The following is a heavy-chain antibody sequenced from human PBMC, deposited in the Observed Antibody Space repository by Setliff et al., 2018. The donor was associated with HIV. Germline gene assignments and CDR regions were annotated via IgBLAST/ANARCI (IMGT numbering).Heavy chain of an antibody. D-gene: IGHD6-13*01. CDR3: ATRPAGSYWYGVFDF. CDR2: IYASGVT. Sequence: SETLSLTCTVSGGSISSHYCSWIRQSPKTGLEWIGYIYASGVTSYNPSLKSRVTISIDTSQNQFSLKLNSMTAADTAVYYCATRPAGSYWYGVFDFWGRGMLVTVSS. J-gene: IGHJ4*02. V-gene: IGHV4-4*09. CDR1: GGSISSHY.